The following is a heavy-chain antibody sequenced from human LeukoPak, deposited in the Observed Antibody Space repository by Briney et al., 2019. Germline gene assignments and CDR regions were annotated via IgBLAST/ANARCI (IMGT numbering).Heavy chain of an antibody. D-gene: IGHD3-10*01. CDR3: ARGSMVRGAHSRNYYYYMDV. V-gene: IGHV1-8*01. Sequence: GASVKVSCKASGYTFTSYDINWVRQATGQGLEWMGWMNPNSGNTGYAQKFQGRVTMTRNTSISTAYMELSSLRSEDTAVYYCARGSMVRGAHSRNYYYYMDVWGKGTTVTISS. J-gene: IGHJ6*03. CDR1: GYTFTSYD. CDR2: MNPNSGNT.